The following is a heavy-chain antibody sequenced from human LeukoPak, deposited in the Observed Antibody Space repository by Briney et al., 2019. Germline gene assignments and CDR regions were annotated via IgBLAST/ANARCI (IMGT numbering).Heavy chain of an antibody. CDR1: GGSVSSSTYY. CDR3: ARGQVGATQLFDY. Sequence: SDPLSLTCTVSGGSVSSSTYYWNWIGQPPAKGLEWIGYIYNSGSTNYNPSFKSRLTISVDTSRNQFSLKENSVTAADTAVYYCARGQVGATQLFDYWGQGTRVTVSS. CDR2: IYNSGST. J-gene: IGHJ4*02. D-gene: IGHD1-26*01. V-gene: IGHV4-61*01.